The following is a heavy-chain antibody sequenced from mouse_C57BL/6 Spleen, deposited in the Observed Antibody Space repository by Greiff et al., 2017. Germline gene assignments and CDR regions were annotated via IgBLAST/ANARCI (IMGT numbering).Heavy chain of an antibody. D-gene: IGHD2-4*01. CDR3: ARDLGSVDDYDGDWYFDV. Sequence: LQESGGGLVKPGGSLKLSCAASGFTFSSYAMSWVRQTPEKRLEWVATISDGGSYTYYPDNVKGRFTISRDNAKNNLYLQMSHLKSEDTAMYYCARDLGSVDDYDGDWYFDVWGTGTTVTVSS. CDR2: ISDGGSYT. V-gene: IGHV5-4*01. CDR1: GFTFSSYA. J-gene: IGHJ1*03.